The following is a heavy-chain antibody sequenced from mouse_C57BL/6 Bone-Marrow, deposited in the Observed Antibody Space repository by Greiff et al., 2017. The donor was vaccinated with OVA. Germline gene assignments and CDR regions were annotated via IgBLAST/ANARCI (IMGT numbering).Heavy chain of an antibody. Sequence: VQLQESGPELVKPGASVKISCKASGYAFSSSWMNWVKQRPGKGLEWIGRIYPGDGDTNYNGKFKGKATLTADKSSSTAYMQLRSGTSEDSAVYFCARERVWGEGSYFDYWGQGTTLTVSA. J-gene: IGHJ2*01. CDR2: IYPGDGDT. V-gene: IGHV1-82*01. CDR3: ARERVWGEGSYFDY. CDR1: GYAFSSSW. D-gene: IGHD2-10*02.